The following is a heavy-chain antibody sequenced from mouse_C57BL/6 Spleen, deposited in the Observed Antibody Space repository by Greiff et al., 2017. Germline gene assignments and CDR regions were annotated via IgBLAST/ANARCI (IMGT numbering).Heavy chain of an antibody. Sequence: VQLQQPGAELVKPGASVKLSCKASGYTFTSYWMQWVKQRPGQGLEWIGEIDPSDSYTNYNQKFKGKATLTVDTSSSTAYMQLSSLTSEDSAVYYCARGGIYYGNYDYWGQGTTLTVSS. CDR3: ARGGIYYGNYDY. D-gene: IGHD2-1*01. CDR2: IDPSDSYT. J-gene: IGHJ2*01. V-gene: IGHV1-50*01. CDR1: GYTFTSYW.